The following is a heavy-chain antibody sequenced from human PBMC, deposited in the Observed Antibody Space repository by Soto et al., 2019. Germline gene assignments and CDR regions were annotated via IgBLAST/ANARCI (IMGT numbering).Heavy chain of an antibody. Sequence: QVQLVQSGAEVKKPGSSVKVSCKASGGTFSSYAISWVRQAPGQGLEWMGGIIPIFGTANYAQKFQGRVTITADESTSTAYMELSSLRAEDTAVYYCAREQLVDYAGYYYYYGMDVWGPGTTVTVSS. J-gene: IGHJ6*02. D-gene: IGHD6-6*01. CDR3: AREQLVDYAGYYYYYGMDV. CDR2: IIPIFGTA. V-gene: IGHV1-69*01. CDR1: GGTFSSYA.